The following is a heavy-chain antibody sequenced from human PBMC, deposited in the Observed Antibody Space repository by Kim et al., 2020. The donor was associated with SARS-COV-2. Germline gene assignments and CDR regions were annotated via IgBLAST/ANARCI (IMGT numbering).Heavy chain of an antibody. D-gene: IGHD2-21*01. J-gene: IGHJ4*02. CDR2: ISAYNGDR. CDR1: DYTFTSHG. Sequence: ASVKVSCTGSDYTFTSHGVSWVRQAPGQGLEWMGWISAYNGDRNYARKFQGRITLTTDTSTSTTYMELRSLRSDDTALYYCARDIEHCGGECYSDCFDSWGQGTLVTVSS. V-gene: IGHV1-18*04. CDR3: ARDIEHCGGECYSDCFDS.